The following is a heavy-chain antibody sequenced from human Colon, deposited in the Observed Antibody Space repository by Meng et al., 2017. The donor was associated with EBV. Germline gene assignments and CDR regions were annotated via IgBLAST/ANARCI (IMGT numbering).Heavy chain of an antibody. J-gene: IGHJ2*01. D-gene: IGHD3-22*01. V-gene: IGHV7-4-1*02. CDR3: ARGGPYPDSSGFHWYFDL. CDR2: INTHTGNP. Sequence: QVDLVQSGSELKKSGASVKVSCKASGYTFINYAINWVRQAPGQGLEWMGWINTHTGNPTYGQGFTGRFVLSSDTSVSTANLQISSLKAEDTAVYYCARGGPYPDSSGFHWYFDLWGRGTLVTVSS. CDR1: GYTFINYA.